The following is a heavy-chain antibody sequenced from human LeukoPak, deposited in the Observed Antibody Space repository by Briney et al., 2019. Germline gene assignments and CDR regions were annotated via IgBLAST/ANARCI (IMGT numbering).Heavy chain of an antibody. Sequence: AGGSLRLSCAASGFTFSSYAMHWVRQAPGKGLEWVAVISYDGSNKYYADSVKGRFTISRDNSKNTLYLQMNSLRAEDTAVYYCARDQYYYDSSGDFDYWGQGTLVTVSS. V-gene: IGHV3-30-3*01. CDR2: ISYDGSNK. D-gene: IGHD3-22*01. CDR3: ARDQYYYDSSGDFDY. CDR1: GFTFSSYA. J-gene: IGHJ4*02.